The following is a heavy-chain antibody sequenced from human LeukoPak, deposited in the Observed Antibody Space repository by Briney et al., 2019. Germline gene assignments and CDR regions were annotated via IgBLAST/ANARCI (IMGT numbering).Heavy chain of an antibody. Sequence: PGGSLRLSCAASGFMLKIFEMNWVRQAPGKGLQWVSYISSGGSTIYYADSVKGRFTISRDNAKNSLYLQMTSLRGEDTAVYYCARRRESSASYFYDYYGLDVWGHGTTVTVSS. V-gene: IGHV3-48*03. J-gene: IGHJ6*02. CDR1: GFMLKIFE. CDR2: ISSGGSTI. D-gene: IGHD3-22*01. CDR3: ARRRESSASYFYDYYGLDV.